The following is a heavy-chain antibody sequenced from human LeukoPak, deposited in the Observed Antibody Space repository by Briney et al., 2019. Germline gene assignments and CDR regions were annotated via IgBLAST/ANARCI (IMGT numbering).Heavy chain of an antibody. J-gene: IGHJ4*02. CDR2: VSGGGDAT. CDR1: GFPFSDYA. V-gene: IGHV3-23*01. Sequence: GGSLRLSCAAAGFPFSDYAMTWVRQAPGKGPEWVSTVSGGGDATYYADSAKGRFTISRDNSKSALFLQMNSLGADDTAVYYCARDTPLTGYTSGWSNNCFDYWGQGTLVTVSS. D-gene: IGHD6-19*01. CDR3: ARDTPLTGYTSGWSNNCFDY.